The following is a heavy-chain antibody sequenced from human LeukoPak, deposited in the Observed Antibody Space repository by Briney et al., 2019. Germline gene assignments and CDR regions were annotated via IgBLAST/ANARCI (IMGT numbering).Heavy chain of an antibody. V-gene: IGHV1-2*02. D-gene: IGHD3-10*01. J-gene: IGHJ4*02. Sequence: ASVKVSCKASGYTFTDYFIHWVRQAPGQGLEWMGWIIPNSGGTNYAQKFQGRVTMTRDTSISTAYMELSRLRSDDTAVYYCARDGGEQLLWFGELFTYYFDYWGQGTLVTVSS. CDR1: GYTFTDYF. CDR3: ARDGGEQLLWFGELFTYYFDY. CDR2: IIPNSGGT.